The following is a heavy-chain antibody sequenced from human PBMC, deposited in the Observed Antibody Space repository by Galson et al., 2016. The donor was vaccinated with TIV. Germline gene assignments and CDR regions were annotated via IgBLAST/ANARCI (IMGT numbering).Heavy chain of an antibody. CDR1: GLTFSGSA. V-gene: IGHV1-69*10. D-gene: IGHD6-19*01. J-gene: IGHJ4*02. CDR3: ARHSGYHLNSGWPEN. CDR2: VIGVFGIA. Sequence: SVKVSCKASGLTFSGSAISWVRQAPGQGLEWMGGVIGVFGIANYAQKFQGRVTITSDKSTTTAYMELSSLRSEDTAVYFCARHSGYHLNSGWPENWGQGTLVTVSS.